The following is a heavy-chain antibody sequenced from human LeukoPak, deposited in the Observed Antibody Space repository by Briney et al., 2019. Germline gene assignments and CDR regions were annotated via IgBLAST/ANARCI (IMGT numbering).Heavy chain of an antibody. V-gene: IGHV2-5*01. CDR2: IYGNNDK. CDR3: VHRTTVTPVDV. Sequence: ESGPTLVKPTQTLTPTCTFSGFSLTTDQVVVGWVRQPPGKAPEWLTFIYGNNDKRYSSSLSSRLTITKDTSKNQVVLTMTDMASVDTATYYCVHRTTVTPVDVWGRGTLVTVSS. J-gene: IGHJ4*02. D-gene: IGHD4-17*01. CDR1: GFSLTTDQVV.